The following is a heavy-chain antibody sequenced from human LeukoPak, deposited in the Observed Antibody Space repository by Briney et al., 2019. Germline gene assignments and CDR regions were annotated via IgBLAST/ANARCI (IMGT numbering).Heavy chain of an antibody. Sequence: GGSLRLSCAASGFPFSSYAMTWVRQAPGKGPEWVSTISIDGGRTYYADSVKGRFTVSRDTSTNTLYLQMNSLRAEDTAVYYCARKGIGSSRYQNMDVWGKGTTVTVSS. J-gene: IGHJ6*03. CDR3: ARKGIGSSRYQNMDV. CDR2: ISIDGGRT. D-gene: IGHD6-25*01. V-gene: IGHV3-23*01. CDR1: GFPFSSYA.